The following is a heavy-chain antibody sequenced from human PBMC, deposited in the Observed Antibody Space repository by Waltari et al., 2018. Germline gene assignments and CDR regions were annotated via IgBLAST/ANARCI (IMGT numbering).Heavy chain of an antibody. CDR2: VSGSGDTT. CDR1: VLPFSSYS. V-gene: IGHV3-23*04. D-gene: IGHD2-2*01. Sequence: DVKLGDSGGGWIHPGGSMRLCCAGFVLPFSSYSMSSDGAARGKGLEWVSTVSGSGDTTYYADSVKGRFTIARDNSRNTIYLQMNSLRDEDTAIYHCAKAFQYQLVPYSLDCWGQGTLVTVS. J-gene: IGHJ4*02. CDR3: AKAFQYQLVPYSLDC.